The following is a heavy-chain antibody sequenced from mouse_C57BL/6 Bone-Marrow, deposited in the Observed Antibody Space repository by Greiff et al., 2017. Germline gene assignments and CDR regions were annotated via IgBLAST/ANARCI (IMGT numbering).Heavy chain of an antibody. CDR2: IYWDDDK. D-gene: IGHD1-1*01. CDR3: ARRGPTVVAPDAMDD. J-gene: IGHJ4*01. CDR1: GFSLSTSGMG. Sequence: QVTLKESGPGILQSSQTLSLTCSFSGFSLSTSGMGVSWIRQPSGKGLEWLAHIYWDDDKRYNPSLKSRLTISKDTSRNQVFLKITSVDTADTATYYGARRGPTVVAPDAMDDWGQGTSVTVSS. V-gene: IGHV8-12*01.